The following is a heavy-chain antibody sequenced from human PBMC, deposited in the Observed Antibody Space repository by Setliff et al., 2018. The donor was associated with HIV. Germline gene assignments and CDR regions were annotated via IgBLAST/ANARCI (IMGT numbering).Heavy chain of an antibody. V-gene: IGHV1-69*05. CDR2: SIPIFGAA. CDR1: GGTLSSYA. CDR3: TRQTYYYGSGSYFPPDY. D-gene: IGHD3-10*01. J-gene: IGHJ4*02. Sequence: SVKVSCKASGGTLSSYAISVVRRAPGQGLEWMGGSIPIFGAANYAQKFQGRVTITTDASTSAVYMELSSLRTEDTAVYYCTRQTYYYGSGSYFPPDYWGQGTLVTVSS.